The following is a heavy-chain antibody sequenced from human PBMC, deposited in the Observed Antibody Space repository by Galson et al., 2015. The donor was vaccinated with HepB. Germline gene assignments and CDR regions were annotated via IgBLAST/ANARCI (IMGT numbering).Heavy chain of an antibody. Sequence: SLRLSCAASGFTFSSYAMHWVRQAPGKGLEWVAVISYDGSNKYYADSVKGRFTISRDNSKNTLYLQMNSLRAEDTAVYYCARGPVLGGPKTPWGQGTLVTVSS. V-gene: IGHV3-30-3*01. CDR3: ARGPVLGGPKTP. CDR1: GFTFSSYA. CDR2: ISYDGSNK. J-gene: IGHJ5*02. D-gene: IGHD3-16*01.